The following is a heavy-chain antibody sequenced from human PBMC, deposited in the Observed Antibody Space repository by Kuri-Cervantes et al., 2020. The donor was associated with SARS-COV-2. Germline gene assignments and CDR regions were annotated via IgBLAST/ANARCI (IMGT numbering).Heavy chain of an antibody. CDR1: GGTFSSYA. V-gene: IGHV1-69*06. CDR2: IIPIFGTA. D-gene: IGHD3-22*01. CDR3: ARGDYYDSSGYLLPEFDY. J-gene: IGHJ4*02. Sequence: SVKVSCKASGGTFSSYAISWVRQAPGQGLEWMGGIIPIFGTANYARKFQGRVTITADKSTSTAYMELSSLRSEDTAVYYCARGDYYDSSGYLLPEFDYWGQGTLVTVSS.